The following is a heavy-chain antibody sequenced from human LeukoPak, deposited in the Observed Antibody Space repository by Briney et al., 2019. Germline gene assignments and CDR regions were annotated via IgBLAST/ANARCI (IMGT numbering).Heavy chain of an antibody. J-gene: IGHJ4*02. CDR1: GDSISTYY. Sequence: PSETLSLTCTISGDSISTYYWSWIRQSPGKGLEWIGYIHISRSTDYNPSLKSRVTISLDTSKNQFSLRLDSVTAADTAVYYCARHYGGFSHYFDYWGQGTLVTVSS. CDR2: IHISRST. V-gene: IGHV4-4*09. CDR3: ARHYGGFSHYFDY. D-gene: IGHD4-23*01.